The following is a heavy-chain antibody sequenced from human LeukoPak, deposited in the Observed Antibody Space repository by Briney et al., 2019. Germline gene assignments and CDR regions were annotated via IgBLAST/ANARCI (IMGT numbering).Heavy chain of an antibody. CDR2: IRYDGSDK. V-gene: IGHV3-30*02. CDR1: GFTFSNFG. J-gene: IGHJ4*02. CDR3: ARSSSGRFDN. Sequence: SGGSLRLSCAASGFTFSNFGMHWVRQAPGKGLEWAAFIRYDGSDKYYADSVKGRFSISRDNSKNTLYLEMNSLRAEDTAVYYCARSSSGRFDNWGQGTLVTVSS. D-gene: IGHD6-19*01.